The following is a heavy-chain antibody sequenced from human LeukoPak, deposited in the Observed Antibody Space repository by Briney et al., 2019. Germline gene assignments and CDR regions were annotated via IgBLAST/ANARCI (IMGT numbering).Heavy chain of an antibody. CDR2: IWYDGSNK. J-gene: IGHJ4*02. D-gene: IGHD3-10*01. CDR3: ARDYYGSGSYSDY. V-gene: IGHV3-33*01. Sequence: GGSLRLSCAASGFTFSSYGMHWVRQAPGKGLEWVAVIWYDGSNKYYADSVKGRFTISRDNSKNTLYLQMNSLRAEDTAVYYCARDYYGSGSYSDYWGQGALVTVSS. CDR1: GFTFSSYG.